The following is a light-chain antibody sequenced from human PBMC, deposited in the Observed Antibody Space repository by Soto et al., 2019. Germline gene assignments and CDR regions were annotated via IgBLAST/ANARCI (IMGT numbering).Light chain of an antibody. CDR3: SSYTRSNTPRYV. J-gene: IGLJ1*01. CDR1: SSDVGGYNY. Sequence: QSALTQSASVSGSPGQSITISCTGTSSDVGGYNYVSWYQHHPDKAPKLMIYDVSNRPSGVSNRFSGSKSGNTASLTISGLQAEDEADYFCSSYTRSNTPRYVFGPGTKLTVL. CDR2: DVS. V-gene: IGLV2-14*03.